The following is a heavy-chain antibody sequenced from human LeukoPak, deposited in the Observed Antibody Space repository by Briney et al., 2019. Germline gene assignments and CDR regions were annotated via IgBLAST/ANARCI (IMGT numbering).Heavy chain of an antibody. V-gene: IGHV4-34*01. CDR3: ARGTLCSSTSCYPPVGRTYFDY. CDR2: INHSGST. CDR1: GFTFSSYA. Sequence: PGGSLRLSCAASGFTFSSYAMSWVRQPPGKGLEWIGEINHSGSTNYNPSLKSRVTISVDTSKNQFSLKLSSVTAADTAVYYCARGTLCSSTSCYPPVGRTYFDYWGQGTLVTVSS. J-gene: IGHJ4*02. D-gene: IGHD2-2*01.